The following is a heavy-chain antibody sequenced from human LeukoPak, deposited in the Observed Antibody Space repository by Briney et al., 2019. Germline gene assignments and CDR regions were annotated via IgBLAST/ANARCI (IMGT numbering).Heavy chain of an antibody. J-gene: IGHJ3*02. CDR2: FNGISGSI. Sequence: PGGSLKLSWPASGSTLVDYAMHWFRQAPGKALEWVQAFNGISGSIGYADSVKGRFTISRDNAKNSLYLQMNSLRAEDTALYYCAKDIRDGVQLWLIGGYAFDIWGQGTMVTVSS. D-gene: IGHD5-18*01. CDR1: GSTLVDYA. V-gene: IGHV3-9*01. CDR3: AKDIRDGVQLWLIGGYAFDI.